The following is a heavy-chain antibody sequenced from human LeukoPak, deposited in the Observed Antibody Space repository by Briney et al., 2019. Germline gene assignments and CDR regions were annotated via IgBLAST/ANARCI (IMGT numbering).Heavy chain of an antibody. Sequence: SETLSLTCAVSGVSISPYYWAWIRQPPGKGLGWIGYIHTSGSNNQYPSLKSRVTISVDKSKNHFSLRLTSVTAADTAVYYCARLSAAVHLGAFDLWGQGTRVTVSS. CDR2: IHTSGSN. D-gene: IGHD3-3*01. CDR3: ARLSAAVHLGAFDL. CDR1: GVSISPYY. J-gene: IGHJ3*01. V-gene: IGHV4-4*09.